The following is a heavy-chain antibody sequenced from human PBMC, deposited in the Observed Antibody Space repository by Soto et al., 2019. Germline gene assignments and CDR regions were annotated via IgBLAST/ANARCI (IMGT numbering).Heavy chain of an antibody. CDR2: ISSSSSYI. V-gene: IGHV3-21*01. Sequence: PGGSLRLSCAASGFTFSSYSMNWVRQAPGKGLEWVSSISSSSSYIYYADSVEGRFTISRDNAKNSLYLQMNSLRAEDTAVYYCARVTRYYYDSSGYFQFDYWGQGTLVTVSS. D-gene: IGHD3-22*01. CDR1: GFTFSSYS. CDR3: ARVTRYYYDSSGYFQFDY. J-gene: IGHJ4*02.